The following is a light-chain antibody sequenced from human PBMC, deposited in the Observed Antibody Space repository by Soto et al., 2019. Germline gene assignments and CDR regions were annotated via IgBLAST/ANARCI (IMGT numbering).Light chain of an antibody. CDR3: QQYCSSPRFT. Sequence: EIVLTQSPGTLSLSPGERATLACRASQSVRNSYLAWYQQKPGQAPRLLIYGASTRATGIPDRFSGSGSGTDFTLTISRLEPEDFAVYYCQQYCSSPRFTFGPGTKVDIK. J-gene: IGKJ3*01. V-gene: IGKV3-20*01. CDR1: QSVRNSY. CDR2: GAS.